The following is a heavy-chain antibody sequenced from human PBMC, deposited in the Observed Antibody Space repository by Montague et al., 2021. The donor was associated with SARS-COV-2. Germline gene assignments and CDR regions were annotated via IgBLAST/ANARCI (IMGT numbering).Heavy chain of an antibody. CDR3: ARVRAVPAAMRIFSLGRSYYGMDV. CDR2: INHSGST. V-gene: IGHV4-34*01. D-gene: IGHD2-2*01. Sequence: SETLSLTCAVYGGSFSSYYWSWIRQPPGKGLEWTGEINHSGSTNYNPSLKSRVTISVDTSKNQFSLKLSSVTAADTAVYYCARVRAVPAAMRIFSLGRSYYGMDVWGQGTTVTVSS. CDR1: GGSFSSYY. J-gene: IGHJ6*02.